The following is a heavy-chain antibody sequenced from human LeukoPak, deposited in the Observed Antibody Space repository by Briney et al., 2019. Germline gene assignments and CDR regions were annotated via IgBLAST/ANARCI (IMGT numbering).Heavy chain of an antibody. V-gene: IGHV4-34*01. J-gene: IGHJ3*02. D-gene: IGHD3-10*01. CDR3: ARTLRGSAGSDTFDI. CDR1: RGSFRGDY. Sequence: TLETLSLTCAVSRGSFRGDYWSWIRQSPGKGLEWIGEIHPSGALHYNPSLERRINISPDTSMNQFSLQMSAVTAADTAVYYCARTLRGSAGSDTFDIWCQGTMVTVSA. CDR2: IHPSGAL.